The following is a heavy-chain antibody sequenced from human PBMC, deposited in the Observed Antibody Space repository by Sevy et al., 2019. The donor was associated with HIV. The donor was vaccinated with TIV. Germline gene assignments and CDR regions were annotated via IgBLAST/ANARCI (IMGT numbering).Heavy chain of an antibody. CDR3: AVLNPWGR. J-gene: IGHJ4*02. D-gene: IGHD7-27*01. V-gene: IGHV1-24*01. Sequence: ASVKVSYRVSGNSLNELSMHWVRQAPGKGLEWMAGFDPDDGKTIYTRKFQGRVTMTEDTSRDTVYMEMRGLRPDDTAVYYCAVLNPWGRWDQGTLVTVSS. CDR1: GNSLNELS. CDR2: FDPDDGKT.